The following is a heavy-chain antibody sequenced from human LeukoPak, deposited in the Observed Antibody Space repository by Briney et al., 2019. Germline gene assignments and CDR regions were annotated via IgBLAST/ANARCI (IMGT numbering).Heavy chain of an antibody. CDR2: ISAYNGNT. V-gene: IGHV1-18*01. Sequence: ASVKVSCKASGYTFTSYGISWVRQAPGQGLEWMGWISAYNGNTNYAQKLQGRVTMTTDTSTSTAHMELRSLRSDDTAGYYCARHEEYYYYFDCWGQGTLVTAS. CDR3: ARHEEYYYYFDC. J-gene: IGHJ4*02. CDR1: GYTFTSYG. D-gene: IGHD2/OR15-2a*01.